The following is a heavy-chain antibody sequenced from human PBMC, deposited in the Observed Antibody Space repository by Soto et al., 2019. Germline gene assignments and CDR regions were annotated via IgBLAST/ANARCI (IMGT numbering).Heavy chain of an antibody. D-gene: IGHD3-3*01. CDR2: IYPGGSDT. J-gene: IGHJ4*02. V-gene: IGHV5-51*01. Sequence: GESLKISCKGSGYSFTSYWIGWVRQMPGKGLEWMGIIYPGGSDTRYSPSFQGQVTISADKSISPAYLQWSSLKASDTAMYYCARLDFWSGYPFDYWGQGTLVTVSS. CDR1: GYSFTSYW. CDR3: ARLDFWSGYPFDY.